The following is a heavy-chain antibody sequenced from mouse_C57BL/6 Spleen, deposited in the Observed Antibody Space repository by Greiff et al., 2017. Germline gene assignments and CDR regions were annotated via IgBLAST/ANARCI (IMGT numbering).Heavy chain of an antibody. V-gene: IGHV5-17*01. J-gene: IGHJ1*03. D-gene: IGHD2-3*01. Sequence: EVKLVESGAGLVKPGGSLKLSCAASGFTFSDYGMHWVRQAPEQGLVWVAYISSGSSTIYYADTVKGRFTISGDPAKNTLFLQMTSLRSEDTAMYYCARPGDGYYVWYFDVWGTGTTVTVSS. CDR3: ARPGDGYYVWYFDV. CDR2: ISSGSSTI. CDR1: GFTFSDYG.